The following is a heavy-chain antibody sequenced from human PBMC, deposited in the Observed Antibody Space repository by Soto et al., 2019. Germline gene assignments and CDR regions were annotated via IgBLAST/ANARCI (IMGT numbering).Heavy chain of an antibody. CDR3: VADLPRVRRNWGFDY. D-gene: IGHD7-27*01. CDR1: GLTLSHAW. V-gene: IGHV3-15*07. J-gene: IGHJ4*02. Sequence: EVQLVESGGGFVEPGGSLRLSCVGSGLTLSHAWMTWVRQAPGKGLEWVGRIKTKVEGGTMDYAAPVQGRFSVSRDDSDNTFYLHMSRLHGEDTGMYYCVADLPRVRRNWGFDYWGQGTLVTVSS. CDR2: IKTKVEGGTM.